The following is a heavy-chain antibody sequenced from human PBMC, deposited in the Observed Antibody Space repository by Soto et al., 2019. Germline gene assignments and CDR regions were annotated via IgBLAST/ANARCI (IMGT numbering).Heavy chain of an antibody. J-gene: IGHJ6*02. V-gene: IGHV2-70*04. CDR1: GFSLSTSGMR. CDR2: IDWDDDK. Sequence: SGPTLVNPTQTLTLTCTFSGFSLSTSGMRVSWIRQPPGKALEWLARIDWDDDKFYSTSLKTRLTISKDTSKNQVVLTMTNMDPVDTATYYCARTHYDILTGSLSGMDAWGQGTTVTVSS. D-gene: IGHD3-9*01. CDR3: ARTHYDILTGSLSGMDA.